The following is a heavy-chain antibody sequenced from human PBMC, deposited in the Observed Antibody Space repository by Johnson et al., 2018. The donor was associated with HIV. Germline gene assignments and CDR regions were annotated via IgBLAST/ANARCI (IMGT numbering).Heavy chain of an antibody. J-gene: IGHJ3*02. V-gene: IGHV3-7*03. Sequence: VQLVESGGGLVKPGGSLRLSCAASGFTFSNAWMSWVRQAPGKGLEWVANIKQDGREKYYVDSVKGRFTISRDNAKNSLYLQMNSLRAEDTAVYYCASTLTGDFGAFDIWGQGTMVTVSS. CDR2: IKQDGREK. CDR3: ASTLTGDFGAFDI. D-gene: IGHD7-27*01. CDR1: GFTFSNAW.